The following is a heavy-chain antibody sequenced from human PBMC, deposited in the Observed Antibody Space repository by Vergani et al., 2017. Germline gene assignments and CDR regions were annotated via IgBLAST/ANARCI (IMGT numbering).Heavy chain of an antibody. J-gene: IGHJ4*02. D-gene: IGHD2-8*01. CDR1: GGSFSGYY. V-gene: IGHV4-34*01. CDR3: ARGPYIVLMVYAKPFDY. CDR2: INHSGST. Sequence: QLQLQESGAGLLKPSETLSLTCAVYGGSFSGYYWSWIRQPPGKGLEWIGEINHSGSTNYNPSLKSRVTISVDTSKNQFSLKLSSVTAADTAVYYCARGPYIVLMVYAKPFDYWGQGTLVTVSS.